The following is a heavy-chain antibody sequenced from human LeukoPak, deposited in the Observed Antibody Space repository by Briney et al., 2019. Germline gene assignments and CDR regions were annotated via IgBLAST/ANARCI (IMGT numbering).Heavy chain of an antibody. D-gene: IGHD3-16*02. CDR1: GFNFRDAA. Sequence: GGSLRLSCVVSGFNFRDAAMTWGRHAPGKGLEKGALISSSGKNAYYGDSVKGQFTISRDNSDNTLSLHMNSLRVEDTAIYYCAKDIELSTWGLGTMVTGSS. J-gene: IGHJ3*01. CDR2: ISSSGKNA. CDR3: AKDIELST. V-gene: IGHV3-23*01.